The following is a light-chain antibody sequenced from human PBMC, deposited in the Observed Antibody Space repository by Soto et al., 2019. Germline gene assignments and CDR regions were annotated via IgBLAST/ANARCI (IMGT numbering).Light chain of an antibody. J-gene: IGLJ1*01. V-gene: IGLV2-8*01. CDR1: SSDVGGYNY. Sequence: QSVLTQPPSASGSPGQSVTISCTGTSSDVGGYNYVSWYQQHPGKAPKLMIYEVSKRPSGVPDRFSGSKSGNTASLTVSGLHAEDEADYYCSSYAGSTGVFVPGTKLTVL. CDR2: EVS. CDR3: SSYAGSTGV.